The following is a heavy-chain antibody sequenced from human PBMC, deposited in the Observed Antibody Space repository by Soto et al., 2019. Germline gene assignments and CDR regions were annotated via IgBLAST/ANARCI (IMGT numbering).Heavy chain of an antibody. CDR2: IVVGNGDT. CDR1: GFTFTSSA. CDR3: AEDGGSL. D-gene: IGHD3-16*01. Sequence: ASVKVSCKASGFTFTSSAVQWVRQARGQGLEWMGWIVVGNGDTKYAQKYQQRVTFTRDISTSTAYMEVSSLRSEDTAVYYCAEDGGSLGGRETLVTVSS. J-gene: IGHJ4*02. V-gene: IGHV1-58*01.